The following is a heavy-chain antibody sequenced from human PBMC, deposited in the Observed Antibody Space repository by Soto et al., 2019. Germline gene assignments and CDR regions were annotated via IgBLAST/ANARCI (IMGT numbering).Heavy chain of an antibody. CDR3: ARDQRYDFWSPALAV. D-gene: IGHD3-3*01. J-gene: IGHJ6*04. CDR2: INHSGST. Sequence: SETLSLTCAVYGGSFSGYYWSWIRQPPGKGLEWIGEINHSGSTNYNPSLKSRVTISVDTSKNQFSLKLSSVTAADTAVYYCARDQRYDFWSPALAVWGKGTTVTVSS. CDR1: GGSFSGYY. V-gene: IGHV4-34*01.